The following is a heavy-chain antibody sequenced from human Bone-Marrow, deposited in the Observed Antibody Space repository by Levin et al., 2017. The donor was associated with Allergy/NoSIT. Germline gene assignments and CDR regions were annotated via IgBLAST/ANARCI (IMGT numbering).Heavy chain of an antibody. D-gene: IGHD2-2*01. J-gene: IGHJ6*02. CDR2: IIPTDGRA. CDR1: GDTFINYY. Sequence: ASVKVSCKASGDTFINYYFHWVRQAPGQGLEWMGIIIPTDGRAIYTEKFQGRVTMTRDTSTTTVYMDLSSLRSEDTAVYYCASGCTRTNCYLNHWGQGTTVTVSS. V-gene: IGHV1-46*01. CDR3: ASGCTRTNCYLNH.